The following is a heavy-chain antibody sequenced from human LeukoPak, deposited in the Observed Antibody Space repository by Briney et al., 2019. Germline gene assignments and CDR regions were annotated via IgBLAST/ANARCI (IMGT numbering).Heavy chain of an antibody. Sequence: ALVTVSCTASGYTFTTYNIDWVRQAPGQGLEWMGWMNPNSGNTGYAQKFQGRVTMTRNTSISTAYMELSRLRSEDTAVYYCARVDYYDSSGNWFDPWGQGTLVTVSS. CDR2: MNPNSGNT. CDR3: ARVDYYDSSGNWFDP. J-gene: IGHJ5*02. D-gene: IGHD3-22*01. CDR1: GYTFTTYN. V-gene: IGHV1-8*01.